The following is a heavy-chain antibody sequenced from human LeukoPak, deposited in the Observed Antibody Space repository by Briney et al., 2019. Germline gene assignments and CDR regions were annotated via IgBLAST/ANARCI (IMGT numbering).Heavy chain of an antibody. V-gene: IGHV3-23*01. Sequence: PGGSLRLSCAASGFTFSSYAMSWVRQAPGKGLEWVSAISGSGGSTYYADSVKGRFTISRDNSKNTLYLQMNSLRAEDTAVYYCARHCSSTSWFDYWGQGTLVTVSS. CDR2: ISGSGGST. CDR1: GFTFSSYA. J-gene: IGHJ4*02. CDR3: ARHCSSTSWFDY. D-gene: IGHD2-2*01.